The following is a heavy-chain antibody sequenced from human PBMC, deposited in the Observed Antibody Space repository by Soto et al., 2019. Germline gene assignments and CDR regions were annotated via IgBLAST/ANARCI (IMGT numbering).Heavy chain of an antibody. V-gene: IGHV3-30*03. J-gene: IGHJ6*03. Sequence: GGSLRLSCAASGFTFSSYGMHWVRQAPGKGLEWVAVISYDGSNKYYADSVKGRFTISRDNSKNTLYLQMNSLRAEDTAVYYCASIPLDCSGGSCYQYYYYYYMDVWGKGTTVTVSS. CDR3: ASIPLDCSGGSCYQYYYYYYMDV. CDR1: GFTFSSYG. CDR2: ISYDGSNK. D-gene: IGHD2-15*01.